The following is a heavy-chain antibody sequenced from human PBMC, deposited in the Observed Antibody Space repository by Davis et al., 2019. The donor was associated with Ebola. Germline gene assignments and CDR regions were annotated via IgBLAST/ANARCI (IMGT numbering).Heavy chain of an antibody. CDR3: ARDRFDFWSDYYYGMDV. Sequence: GESLKISCAASGFTFSSYDMHWVRQATGKGLEWVSAIGTAGDTYYPGSVKGRFTISRENAKNSLYLQMNSLRAGDTAVYYCARDRFDFWSDYYYGMDVWGKGTTVTVSS. V-gene: IGHV3-13*01. CDR2: IGTAGDT. D-gene: IGHD3-3*01. CDR1: GFTFSSYD. J-gene: IGHJ6*04.